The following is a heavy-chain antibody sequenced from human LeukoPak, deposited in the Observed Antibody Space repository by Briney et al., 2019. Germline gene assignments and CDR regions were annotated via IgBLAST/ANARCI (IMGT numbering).Heavy chain of an antibody. D-gene: IGHD2-2*01. CDR1: GDSISSGDHY. CDR2: IYSSVSTQYNPST. CDR3: ARLGVPGTHLAWFDP. Sequence: SETLSLTCTVSGDSISSGDHYWSWIRQPAGKGLEWIGRIYSSVSTQYNPSTQYNPSLRSRVTISVDTSKNQFSLKLSSVTAADMAVYYCARLGVPGTHLAWFDPWGQGTLVTVSS. V-gene: IGHV4-61*02. J-gene: IGHJ5*02.